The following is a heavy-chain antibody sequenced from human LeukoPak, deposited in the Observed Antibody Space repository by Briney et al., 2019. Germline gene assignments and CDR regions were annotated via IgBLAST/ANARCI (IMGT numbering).Heavy chain of an antibody. J-gene: IGHJ5*02. D-gene: IGHD4-17*01. CDR2: IYYSGST. V-gene: IGHV4-59*01. Sequence: PSETLSLTCTVSGGSISSYYWSWIRQPPGKGLEWIGYIYYSGSTNYNPSLKSRVTISVDTSKNQFSLKLSSVTAADTAVYYCARVSGYGDYEGGWFDPWGQGTLVTVSP. CDR1: GGSISSYY. CDR3: ARVSGYGDYEGGWFDP.